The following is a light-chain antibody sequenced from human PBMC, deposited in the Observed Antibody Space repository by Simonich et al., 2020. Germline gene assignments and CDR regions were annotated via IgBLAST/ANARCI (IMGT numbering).Light chain of an antibody. V-gene: IGLV2-14*03. CDR2: DVS. CDR1: SSDCGGYNY. CDR3: SSYTSSSTKV. Sequence: QSALTQPASVSGSPGQSITISCTGTSSDCGGYNYFSWYQHHPGKAPKLMIYDVSKRPSGVANRFSGSKSGNTASLTISGLQAEDEADYYCSSYTSSSTKVFGGGTKLTVL. J-gene: IGLJ3*02.